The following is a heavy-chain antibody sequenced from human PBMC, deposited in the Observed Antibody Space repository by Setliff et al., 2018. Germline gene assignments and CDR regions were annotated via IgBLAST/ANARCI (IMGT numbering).Heavy chain of an antibody. J-gene: IGHJ4*02. CDR3: ARGMRDGYRSFHY. Sequence: KPSETLSLTCSVPGDSISTFNYAWLSWVRQPPGKGLEWIGTIYHSGSTYFNPSLESRVTLSVDTSKNQFSLKLTSVIAADTAVYYCARGMRDGYRSFHYWGQGTLVTVSS. CDR1: GDSISTFNYA. D-gene: IGHD5-12*01. V-gene: IGHV4-39*07. CDR2: IYHSGST.